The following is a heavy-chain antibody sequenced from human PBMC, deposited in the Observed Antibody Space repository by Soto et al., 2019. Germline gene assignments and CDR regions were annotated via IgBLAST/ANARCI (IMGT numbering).Heavy chain of an antibody. Sequence: PSETLSLTCTVSGGSISSGGYYWSWIRQHPGKGLEWIGYIYYSGSTYYNPSLKSRVTISVDTSKNQFSLKLSSVTAADTAVYXCARDTIAASYYYYGMDVWGQGTTVTV. CDR1: GGSISSGGYY. V-gene: IGHV4-31*03. CDR3: ARDTIAASYYYYGMDV. J-gene: IGHJ6*02. D-gene: IGHD6-13*01. CDR2: IYYSGST.